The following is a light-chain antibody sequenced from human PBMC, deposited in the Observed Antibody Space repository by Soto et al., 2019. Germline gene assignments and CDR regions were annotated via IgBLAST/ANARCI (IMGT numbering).Light chain of an antibody. Sequence: EIVMTQSPATLSVSPGKRATLSCRASQSVSSNLAWYQQKPGQAPRLLIYGASTRATGTRFSGSGSGTEFTLTISSLQSEDFAVYYCQQYDKWPYTFGQGTKVEIK. V-gene: IGKV3-15*01. CDR1: QSVSSN. CDR2: GAS. J-gene: IGKJ2*01. CDR3: QQYDKWPYT.